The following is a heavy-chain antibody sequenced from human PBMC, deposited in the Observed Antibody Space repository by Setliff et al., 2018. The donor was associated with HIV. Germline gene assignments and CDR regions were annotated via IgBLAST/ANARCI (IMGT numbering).Heavy chain of an antibody. D-gene: IGHD3-10*01. CDR2: ISYTGST. CDR3: AGGLYYGLGKFGY. J-gene: IGHJ4*02. CDR1: GGSISNYY. V-gene: IGHV4-59*01. Sequence: PSETLSLTCTVSGGSISNYYWSWLRQPPGKGLEWIGYISYTGSTNYNPSLKSRVTISVDTSKNQFSLKLSSVTAADTAVYYCAGGLYYGLGKFGYWGQGTLVTVSS.